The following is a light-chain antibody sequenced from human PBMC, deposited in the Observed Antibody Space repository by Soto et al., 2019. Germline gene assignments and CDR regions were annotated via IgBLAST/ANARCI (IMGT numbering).Light chain of an antibody. V-gene: IGKV1-27*01. CDR2: AAS. Sequence: DIQMTQSPSSLSASVGDRVTITCRASQGISNYLAWYQQKPGKVPKLLIYAASTLQSGVASRFIGSGSGTDFTLTISSLKPEDVATYYCQKYNSAPHTFGQGTKLEIK. CDR1: QGISNY. CDR3: QKYNSAPHT. J-gene: IGKJ2*01.